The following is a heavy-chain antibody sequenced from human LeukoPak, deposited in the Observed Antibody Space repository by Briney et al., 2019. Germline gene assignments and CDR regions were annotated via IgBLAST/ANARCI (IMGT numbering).Heavy chain of an antibody. J-gene: IGHJ4*02. CDR1: GFSFSSHS. D-gene: IGHD6-19*01. Sequence: KAGGSLRLSCAASGFSFSSHSMYWVRQAPGRGLEWVSSISSSSSYIYYADSVKGRFTISRDNAKSSLYLQINSLRAEDTAVYYCARDIIAVRFFDYWGQGTLVTVSS. CDR2: ISSSSSYI. V-gene: IGHV3-21*01. CDR3: ARDIIAVRFFDY.